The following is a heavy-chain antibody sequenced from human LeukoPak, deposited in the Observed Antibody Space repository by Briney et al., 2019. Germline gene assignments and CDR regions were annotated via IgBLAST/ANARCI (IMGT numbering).Heavy chain of an antibody. CDR2: ISSSSSYI. Sequence: PGRSLRLSCAASGFTFSSYSMNWVRQAPGKGLEWVSSISSSSSYIYYADSVKGRFTISRDNAKNSLYLQMNSLRAEDTAVYYCARGEDYDFWSGYWNYFDYWGQGTLVTVSS. J-gene: IGHJ4*02. V-gene: IGHV3-21*01. D-gene: IGHD3-3*01. CDR1: GFTFSSYS. CDR3: ARGEDYDFWSGYWNYFDY.